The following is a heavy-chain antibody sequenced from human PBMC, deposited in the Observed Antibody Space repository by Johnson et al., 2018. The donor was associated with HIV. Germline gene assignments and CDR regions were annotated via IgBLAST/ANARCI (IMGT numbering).Heavy chain of an antibody. CDR2: IESGGGT. CDR3: ARGCRDGYTCDAFDV. Sequence: VQLVESGGGLVQPGGSLRLSCAGSGSTVSTFYMTWVRQGPGKGLEWASVIESGGGTKSADPVTGGFTLSGDNSKNTLYLQRNSLRAEDTAVYFCARGCRDGYTCDAFDVWGQGTRVTVSS. CDR1: GSTVSTFY. V-gene: IGHV3-66*01. J-gene: IGHJ3*01. D-gene: IGHD5-24*01.